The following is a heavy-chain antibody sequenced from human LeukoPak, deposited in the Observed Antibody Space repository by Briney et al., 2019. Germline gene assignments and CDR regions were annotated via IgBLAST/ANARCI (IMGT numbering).Heavy chain of an antibody. Sequence: GGSLRLSCAVSGFTFSSYAMSWVRQAPGKGLEWVSAISGSGGSTYYADSVKGWFTISRDNSKNTLYLQMNSLRAEDTAVYYCAKDRGDGYNEYWGQGTLVTVSS. CDR3: AKDRGDGYNEY. J-gene: IGHJ4*02. CDR1: GFTFSSYA. V-gene: IGHV3-23*01. CDR2: ISGSGGST. D-gene: IGHD5-24*01.